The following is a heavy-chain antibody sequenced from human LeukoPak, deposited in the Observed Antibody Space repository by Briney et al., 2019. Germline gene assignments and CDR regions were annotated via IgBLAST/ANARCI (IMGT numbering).Heavy chain of an antibody. D-gene: IGHD6-19*01. Sequence: ASVKVSCKASGYTFTGYYIHWVRQAPGQGLEWMGWINPNSGGTNYEQKFQGRVTMTRDTSITTAYMELSRLRSDDTAVYHCAVLYSSGSIDYWGQGTLVTVSS. J-gene: IGHJ4*02. CDR1: GYTFTGYY. CDR2: INPNSGGT. CDR3: AVLYSSGSIDY. V-gene: IGHV1-2*02.